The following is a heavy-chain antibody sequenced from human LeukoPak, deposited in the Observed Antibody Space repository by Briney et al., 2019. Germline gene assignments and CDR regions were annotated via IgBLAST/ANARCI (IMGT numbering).Heavy chain of an antibody. CDR3: ARDPIRERDDY. CDR2: INHSGST. V-gene: IGHV4-34*01. D-gene: IGHD3-9*01. CDR1: GGSFSGYY. Sequence: SETLCLTCAVYGGSFSGYYWSWICQPPGKGLEWIGEINHSGSTNYNPSLKSRVTISVDTSKNQFSLRLSSVTAADTAVYYCARDPIRERDDYWGQGTLVTVSS. J-gene: IGHJ4*02.